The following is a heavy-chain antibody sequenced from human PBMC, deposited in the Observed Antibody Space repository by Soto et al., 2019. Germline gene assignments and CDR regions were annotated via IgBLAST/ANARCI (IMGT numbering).Heavy chain of an antibody. V-gene: IGHV3-30-3*01. D-gene: IGHD6-19*01. CDR3: ARVKSSGWFDINWFDP. J-gene: IGHJ5*02. Sequence: PGGSLRLSCSTSGFTFSSHSMHWFRQAPGRGLEWVAVISSDGGLQFYADSVKGRFTISRDNAKNSLYLQMNSLRAEDTAVYYCARVKSSGWFDINWFDPWGQGTLVTVSS. CDR2: ISSDGGLQ. CDR1: GFTFSSHS.